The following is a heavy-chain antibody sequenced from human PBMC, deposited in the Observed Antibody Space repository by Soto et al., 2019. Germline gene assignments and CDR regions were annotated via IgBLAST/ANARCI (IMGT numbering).Heavy chain of an antibody. J-gene: IGHJ4*02. CDR2: IYYSGST. D-gene: IGHD3-22*01. Sequence: WETLSLTCTVSGAPITINYWSWIRQAPGKGLEWIGYIYYSGSTTYNPSLKSRVTMSADTSKDQFSLKLNSVTAADTAVYYCARGSSPANYYDSSGSLGYWGQGTLVTVSS. CDR1: GAPITINY. V-gene: IGHV4-59*01. CDR3: ARGSSPANYYDSSGSLGY.